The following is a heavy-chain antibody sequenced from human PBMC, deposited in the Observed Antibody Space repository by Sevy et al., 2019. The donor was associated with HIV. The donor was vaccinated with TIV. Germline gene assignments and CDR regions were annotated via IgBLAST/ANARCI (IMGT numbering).Heavy chain of an antibody. CDR3: ARESIATVGDFDY. D-gene: IGHD6-13*01. Sequence: SETLSLTCTVSGGSFNNYYWSWIRQPPGKGLQWIGYIYYSGSTNYNPSLKSRVTMSLDTSKNQFSLKLSSVTAADTAIYYCARESIATVGDFDYWGQGTLVTVPS. J-gene: IGHJ4*02. CDR1: GGSFNNYY. CDR2: IYYSGST. V-gene: IGHV4-59*01.